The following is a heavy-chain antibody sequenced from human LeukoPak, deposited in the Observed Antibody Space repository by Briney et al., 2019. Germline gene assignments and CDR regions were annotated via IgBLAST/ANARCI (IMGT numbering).Heavy chain of an antibody. D-gene: IGHD3-10*01. CDR3: ANAFGN. CDR2: ISNSGGNT. J-gene: IGHJ4*02. CDR1: GFTFSNYA. V-gene: IGHV3-23*01. Sequence: GGSLRLSCAASGFTFSNYAMSWVRQAPGKGLEWVSGISNSGGNTYCADSVKGRITISRDNSKNTLYLQMNSLRAEDTAIYYCANAFGNWGQGTLVTVSS.